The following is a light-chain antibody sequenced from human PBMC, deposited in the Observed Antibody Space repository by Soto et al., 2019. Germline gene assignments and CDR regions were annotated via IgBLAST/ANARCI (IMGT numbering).Light chain of an antibody. V-gene: IGKV3-20*01. J-gene: IGKJ3*01. Sequence: EIVLTQSPGTLSLSPGERPTLSCRASQSVSSSYLACYQQKPGQAPRLLIYGASSRATGIPDRFSGSGSGTDFTLTISRLEPEDFAVYYCQQYGSSLFTFGPGTKVDIK. CDR1: QSVSSSY. CDR3: QQYGSSLFT. CDR2: GAS.